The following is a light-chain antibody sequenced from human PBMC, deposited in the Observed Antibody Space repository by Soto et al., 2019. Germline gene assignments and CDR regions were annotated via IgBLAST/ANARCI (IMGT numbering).Light chain of an antibody. Sequence: EIGVTQSPSTLSVSPGERATLSCRASQSVSSNLAWYQQKPGQAPRLLIYGASTRATGIPDRFSGSGSGTDFTLTISRLEPEDFAVYYCQQYGSSGTFGQGTKVDIK. J-gene: IGKJ1*01. CDR1: QSVSSN. CDR2: GAS. CDR3: QQYGSSGT. V-gene: IGKV3-20*01.